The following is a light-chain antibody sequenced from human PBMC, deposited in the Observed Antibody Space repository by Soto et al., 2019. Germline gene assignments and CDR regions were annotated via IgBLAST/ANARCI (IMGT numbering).Light chain of an antibody. Sequence: EIVMTQSPATLSVSPGVRATLSCRASQSVSSNLAWYQQKPGQAPRLLIYGASTRATGIPARFSGSGSGTEFTLTISSLQSEDFAVYYCQQYNNWPPKFGQGTKVDIK. V-gene: IGKV3-15*01. CDR2: GAS. CDR3: QQYNNWPPK. J-gene: IGKJ1*01. CDR1: QSVSSN.